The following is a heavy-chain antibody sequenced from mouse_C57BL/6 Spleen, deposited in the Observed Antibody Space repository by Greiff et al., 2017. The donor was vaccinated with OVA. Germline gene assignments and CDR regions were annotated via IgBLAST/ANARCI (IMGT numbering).Heavy chain of an antibody. V-gene: IGHV5-4*01. CDR3: ARGGDYYSNDLFAY. J-gene: IGHJ3*01. CDR2: ISDGGSDT. CDR1: GFTFSSYA. Sequence: EVHLVESGGGLVKPGGSLKLSCAASGFTFSSYAMSWVRQTPEKRLEWVATISDGGSDTYYPDNVKGRFTISRDNDKNNLYLQMSHLKSEDTAMYDYARGGDYYSNDLFAYWGQGTLVTVSA. D-gene: IGHD2-5*01.